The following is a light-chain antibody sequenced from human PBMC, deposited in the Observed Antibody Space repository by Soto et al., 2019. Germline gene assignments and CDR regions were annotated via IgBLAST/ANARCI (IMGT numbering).Light chain of an antibody. J-gene: IGLJ2*01. CDR3: QVWDSSSDHVV. CDR2: YDS. V-gene: IGLV3-21*04. Sequence: SCELTQPPSVSVAPGKTARITCGGTNIGSKSVHWYQQKPGQAPVLVIYYDSDRPSGIPERFSGSNSGNTATLTISRVEAGDEADYYCQVWDSSSDHVVFGGGTKLTVL. CDR1: NIGSKS.